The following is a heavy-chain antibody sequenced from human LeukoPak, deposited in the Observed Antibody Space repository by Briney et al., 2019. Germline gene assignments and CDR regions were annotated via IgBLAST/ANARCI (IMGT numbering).Heavy chain of an antibody. V-gene: IGHV3-30*02. CDR3: AKDHTAMVNWATYYFDY. CDR1: GFTFSSYG. Sequence: GGSLRLSCAASGFTFSSYGMSWVRQAPGKGLEWVAFIRYDGSNKYYADSVKGRFTISRDNSKNTLYLQMNSLRAEDTAVYYCAKDHTAMVNWATYYFDYWGQGTLVTVSS. D-gene: IGHD5-18*01. CDR2: IRYDGSNK. J-gene: IGHJ4*02.